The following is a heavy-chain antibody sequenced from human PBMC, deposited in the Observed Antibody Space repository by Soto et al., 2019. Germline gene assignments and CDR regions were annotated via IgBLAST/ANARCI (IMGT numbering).Heavy chain of an antibody. D-gene: IGHD3-16*01. CDR1: GGSISSYY. J-gene: IGHJ4*02. CDR3: ASRYGGNFDY. Sequence: QVQLQESGPGLVKPSETLSLTCTVSGGSISSYYWSWIRQPPGKGLEWIGSIYYSGSTNYNPSLKIRVTISVDPSKNQFSLKLSSVTAADTAVYYCASRYGGNFDYWGQGTLVTVSS. V-gene: IGHV4-59*01. CDR2: IYYSGST.